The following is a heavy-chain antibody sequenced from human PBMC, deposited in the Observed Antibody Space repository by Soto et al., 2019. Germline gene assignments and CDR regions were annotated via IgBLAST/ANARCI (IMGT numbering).Heavy chain of an antibody. CDR2: IIPIFGTA. Sequence: SVKVSCKASGGTFSSYAISWGRQAPGQGLEWMGGIIPIFGTANYAQKYQGRVTITADESTSTAYMELSSLRSEDTAVYYCARGAGKMATFFDYWGQGTLVTVSS. D-gene: IGHD5-12*01. J-gene: IGHJ4*02. CDR3: ARGAGKMATFFDY. CDR1: GGTFSSYA. V-gene: IGHV1-69*13.